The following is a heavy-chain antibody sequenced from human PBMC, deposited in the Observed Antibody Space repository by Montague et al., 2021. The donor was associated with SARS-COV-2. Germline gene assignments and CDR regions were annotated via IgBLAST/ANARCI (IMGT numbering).Heavy chain of an antibody. CDR2: TYYSGST. D-gene: IGHD6-19*01. CDR1: GGSIGSGDYD. CDR3: ARGGSYSSGWYGVDYYYGMDV. V-gene: IGHV4-31*03. Sequence: TLSLTCTVSGGSIGSGDYDWSWIRQHPEKGLERIGYTYYSGSTYYNPSLKSRVTISVDTSKNQFSLKLSSVTAADTAVYYCARGGSYSSGWYGVDYYYGMDVGGQGTTVTVSS. J-gene: IGHJ6*02.